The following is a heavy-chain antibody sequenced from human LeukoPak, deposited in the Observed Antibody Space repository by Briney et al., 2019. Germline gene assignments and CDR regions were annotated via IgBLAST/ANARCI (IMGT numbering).Heavy chain of an antibody. Sequence: PGGSLRLSCIASGFTFCDYAMSWVRQAPGKGLEWVGFIRSKAYGGTTEYAASVKSRFSISRDDSKSIAYLQMNSLRTEDTAVFYCTRDCSGGSCWGDAFDIWGQGTMVTVSS. V-gene: IGHV3-49*04. CDR3: TRDCSGGSCWGDAFDI. CDR1: GFTFCDYA. D-gene: IGHD2-15*01. CDR2: IRSKAYGGTT. J-gene: IGHJ3*02.